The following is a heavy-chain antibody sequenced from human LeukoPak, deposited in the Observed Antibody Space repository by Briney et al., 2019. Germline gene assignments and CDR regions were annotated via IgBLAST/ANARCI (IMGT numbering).Heavy chain of an antibody. CDR1: GFTFSSYA. CDR3: AKGSTYGTSYFDY. CDR2: LSGSGVST. J-gene: IGHJ4*02. Sequence: PGGSLRLSCAASGFTFSSYAMSWVRQAPGEGLEWASSLSGSGVSTYYADSVKGRFTASRDNSKNTLYLQMNSLRADDTAIYYCAKGSTYGTSYFDYWGQGTLVTVSS. V-gene: IGHV3-23*01. D-gene: IGHD3-10*01.